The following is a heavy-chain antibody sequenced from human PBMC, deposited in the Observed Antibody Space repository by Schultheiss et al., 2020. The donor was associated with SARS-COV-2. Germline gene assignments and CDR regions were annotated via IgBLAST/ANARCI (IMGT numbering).Heavy chain of an antibody. D-gene: IGHD5-12*01. CDR1: GFTFSSYA. V-gene: IGHV3-30*01. CDR3: AREGGYVGGSFDY. Sequence: GGSLRLSCAASGFTFSSYAMHWVRQAPGKGLEWVAVISYDGSNKYYADSVKGRFTISRDNSKNTLYLQMNSLRAEDTAVYYCAREGGYVGGSFDYWGQGTLATVSS. CDR2: ISYDGSNK. J-gene: IGHJ4*02.